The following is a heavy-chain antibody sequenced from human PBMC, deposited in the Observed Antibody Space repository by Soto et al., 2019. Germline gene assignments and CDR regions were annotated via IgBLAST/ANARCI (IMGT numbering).Heavy chain of an antibody. Sequence: QVQLVESGGGVVQPGTSLKLSCEASGFTFSDYAMHWVRQAPGKGLEWVAVVSYDETFTHYRDSLKDRFAISSDNSKNSLFLQMDSLRPEDTAMYYCAKGTLGLFKSYLDNWGRGTLVTVSS. CDR1: GFTFSDYA. J-gene: IGHJ4*02. V-gene: IGHV3-30*18. CDR3: AKGTLGLFKSYLDN. D-gene: IGHD2-15*01. CDR2: VSYDETFT.